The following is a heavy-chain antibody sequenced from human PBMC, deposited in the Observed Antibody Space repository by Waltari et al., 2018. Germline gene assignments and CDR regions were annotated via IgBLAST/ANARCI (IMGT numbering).Heavy chain of an antibody. CDR2: SYTSGST. CDR3: ARARTRGAPFDY. V-gene: IGHV4-61*09. CDR1: GGSISSGSYY. Sequence: QVQLQESGPGLVKPSQTLSLTCTVSGGSISSGSYYWSWIRQPAGKGLEWIGYSYTSGSTNYNPARKSRVTISVDTSKNQFSLKLSSVTAADTAVYYCARARTRGAPFDYWGQGTLVTVSS. J-gene: IGHJ4*02. D-gene: IGHD1-1*01.